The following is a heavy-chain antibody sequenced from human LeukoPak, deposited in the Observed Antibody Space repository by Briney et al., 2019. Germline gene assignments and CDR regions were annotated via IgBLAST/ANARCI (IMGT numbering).Heavy chain of an antibody. D-gene: IGHD6-19*01. CDR3: ARLRYSSGWYLDY. V-gene: IGHV3-66*04. CDR1: GFTFSDYY. J-gene: IGHJ4*02. Sequence: AGGSLRLSCAASGFTFSDYYMSWIRQAPGKGLEWVSVIYSGGSTYYADSVKGRFTISRDNSKNTLYLQMNSLRAEDTAVYYCARLRYSSGWYLDYWGQGTLVTVSS. CDR2: IYSGGST.